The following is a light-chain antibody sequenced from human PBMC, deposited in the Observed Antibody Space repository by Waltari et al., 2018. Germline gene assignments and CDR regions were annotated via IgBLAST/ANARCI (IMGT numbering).Light chain of an antibody. CDR2: WAS. Sequence: DIVMTQSPDSLAVSLGERATIHCKSSQSVLFSSNNKNYLAWYQQKTGQPPKLLIYWASSREAGVPDRFSGSGSGTDFTLTISSLEAEDVAVYYCQQYRITPLTFGQGTKLEIK. CDR3: QQYRITPLT. J-gene: IGKJ2*01. V-gene: IGKV4-1*01. CDR1: QSVLFSSNNKNY.